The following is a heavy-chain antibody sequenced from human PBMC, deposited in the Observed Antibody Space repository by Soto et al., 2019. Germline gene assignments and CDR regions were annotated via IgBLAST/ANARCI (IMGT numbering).Heavy chain of an antibody. CDR1: GFTLGRFG. V-gene: IGHV3-33*01. CDR3: ARSSFDWFAFDI. CDR2: IWYDGSNT. J-gene: IGHJ3*02. D-gene: IGHD3-9*01. Sequence: QVQLVESGGGVVQPGRSLRLSCVSSGFTLGRFGMHWVRQAPGKGLEWVAVIWYDGSNTYYADSVKGRFTVSRDNPKNTLYLQMNSLRAEDTAVYYCARSSFDWFAFDIWGPGTMVTVSA.